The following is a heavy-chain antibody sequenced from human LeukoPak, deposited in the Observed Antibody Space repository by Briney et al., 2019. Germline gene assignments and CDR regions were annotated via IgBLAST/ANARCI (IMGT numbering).Heavy chain of an antibody. Sequence: GGSLRLSCAASGFIVSGDFMSWVRQAPGKGLEWVGRIKSKTDGGTTDYAAPVKGRFTISRDDSKNTLYLQMNSLKTEDTAVYYRTTYSLGALFDYWGQGTLVTVSS. CDR2: IKSKTDGGTT. CDR3: TTYSLGALFDY. D-gene: IGHD1-26*01. CDR1: GFIVSGDF. V-gene: IGHV3-15*01. J-gene: IGHJ4*02.